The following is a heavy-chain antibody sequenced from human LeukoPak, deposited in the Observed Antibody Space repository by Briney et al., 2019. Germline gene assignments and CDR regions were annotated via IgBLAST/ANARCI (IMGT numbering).Heavy chain of an antibody. J-gene: IGHJ3*02. V-gene: IGHV3-23*01. Sequence: GGSLRLSCAASGFTFSSYAMSWVRQAPGKGLEWVSSISVIGGSTYYADSVRGRFTISRDNSKNTLYLQMNSLRAEDTAVYYCAKESGSYFLDTDAFDIWGQGTMVTVSS. CDR2: ISVIGGST. CDR3: AKESGSYFLDTDAFDI. D-gene: IGHD1-26*01. CDR1: GFTFSSYA.